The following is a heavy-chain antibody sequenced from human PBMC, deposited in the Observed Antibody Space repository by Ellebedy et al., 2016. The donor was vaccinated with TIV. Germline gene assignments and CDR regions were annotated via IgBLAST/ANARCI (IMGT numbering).Heavy chain of an antibody. D-gene: IGHD1-26*01. CDR2: IKQDGSEK. CDR1: GFTFSSYW. Sequence: GGSLRLXXAASGFTFSSYWMSWVRQAPGKGLEWVANIKQDGSEKYYVDSVKGRFTISRDNAKNSLYLQMNSLRAEDTAVYYCARETYGESGSYSFFGYYYYYMDVWGKGTTVTVSS. V-gene: IGHV3-7*01. CDR3: ARETYGESGSYSFFGYYYYYMDV. J-gene: IGHJ6*03.